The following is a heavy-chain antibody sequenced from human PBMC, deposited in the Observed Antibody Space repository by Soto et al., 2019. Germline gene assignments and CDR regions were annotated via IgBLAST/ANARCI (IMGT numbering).Heavy chain of an antibody. CDR1: GVPFSSYA. D-gene: IGHD6-6*01. CDR2: ISGSGGST. Sequence: GGPLRLPCTASGVPFSSYAMSWVRQAPGKGLEWVSAISGSGGSTYYADSVKGRFTISRDNSKNALYLQMNSLRAEDTAVYYCAKDGSIAARPGYFQHWGQGILVTVSS. J-gene: IGHJ1*01. CDR3: AKDGSIAARPGYFQH. V-gene: IGHV3-23*01.